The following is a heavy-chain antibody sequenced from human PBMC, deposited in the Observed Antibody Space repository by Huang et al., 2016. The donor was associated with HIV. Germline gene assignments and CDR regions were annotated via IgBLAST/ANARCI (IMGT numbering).Heavy chain of an antibody. CDR2: IYWDDDK. CDR3: AHIGDIFAAYSPEYFDY. Sequence: QITLKESGPTLVKPTQTLTLACTFSGFSLNTSGVGVAWIRQPPGKALEWLALIYWDDDKSYRPSRKSRLTIAKDPSNNQVVLTMTNMDPVDTASYFCAHIGDIFAAYSPEYFDYWGQGALVTVSS. V-gene: IGHV2-5*02. J-gene: IGHJ4*02. D-gene: IGHD2-15*01. CDR1: GFSLNTSGVG.